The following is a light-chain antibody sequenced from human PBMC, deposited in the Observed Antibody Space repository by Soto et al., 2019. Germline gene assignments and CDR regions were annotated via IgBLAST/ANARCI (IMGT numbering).Light chain of an antibody. V-gene: IGKV3-20*01. CDR2: GAS. CDR3: QQYGNAAFS. CDR1: QSVSSSY. Sequence: EIVLTQSPGTLSFSPGERATLTCRASQSVSSSYLAWFQQKTGQAPRLLIYGASIRATGIPDMFSRSGSGTDFTLTISRLQHVYLAVYYCQQYGNAAFSFSPGAKVDIK. J-gene: IGKJ3*01.